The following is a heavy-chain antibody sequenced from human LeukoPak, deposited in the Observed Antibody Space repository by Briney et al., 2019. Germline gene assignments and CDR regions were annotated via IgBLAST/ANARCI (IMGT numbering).Heavy chain of an antibody. D-gene: IGHD5-24*01. V-gene: IGHV4-39*07. CDR3: ARDVSEMATMRGYYYYMDV. J-gene: IGHJ6*03. CDR1: GGSISSSSYY. Sequence: SETLSLTCTVSGGSISSSSYYWGWIRQPPGKGLEWIGSIYYSGSTYYNPSLKSRVTISVDTSKNRFSLKLSSVTAADTAVYYCARDVSEMATMRGYYYYMDVWGKGTTVTVSS. CDR2: IYYSGST.